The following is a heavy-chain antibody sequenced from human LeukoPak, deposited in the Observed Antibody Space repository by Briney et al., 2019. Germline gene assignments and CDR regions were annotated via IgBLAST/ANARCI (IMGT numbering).Heavy chain of an antibody. CDR1: GGSISSYY. V-gene: IGHV4-59*01. Sequence: SETLSLTCTVSGGSISSYYWSWIRQPPGKGLEWMGDIYYSVSTNYNPSLKSRVTISVDTSKNQCSLKLSSVTAADTAVYYCATGSPVWFDPWGQGTLVTVSS. CDR3: ATGSPVWFDP. CDR2: IYYSVST. D-gene: IGHD1-26*01. J-gene: IGHJ5*02.